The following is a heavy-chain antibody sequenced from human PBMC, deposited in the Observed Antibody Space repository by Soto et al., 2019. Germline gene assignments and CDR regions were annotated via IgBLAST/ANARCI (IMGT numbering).Heavy chain of an antibody. CDR2: IYHSGST. V-gene: IGHV4-4*02. CDR3: ARDDHIVVVPTSLGAMDV. J-gene: IGHJ6*02. CDR1: GGSISSNKW. D-gene: IGHD2-2*01. Sequence: ASETLSLTCAVYGGSISSNKWWSWVRQPPGKGLEWIGEIYHSGSTNYNPSLKSRVTISLDKSKNQFSLKLTSVTAADSAVYYCARDDHIVVVPTSLGAMDVWGQGTAVTVSS.